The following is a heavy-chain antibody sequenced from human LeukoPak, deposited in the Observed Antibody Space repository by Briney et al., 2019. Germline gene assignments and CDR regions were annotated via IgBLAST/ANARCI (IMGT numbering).Heavy chain of an antibody. Sequence: SETLSLTCTVSGGSISSSSYYWGWIRQPPGKGLEWIGSIYYSGSTYYNPSLKSRVTISVDTSKNQFSLKLSSVTAADTAVYYCAKEKVSSAAATNWGQGTLVTVSS. J-gene: IGHJ4*02. CDR2: IYYSGST. V-gene: IGHV4-39*07. D-gene: IGHD6-13*01. CDR1: GGSISSSSYY. CDR3: AKEKVSSAAATN.